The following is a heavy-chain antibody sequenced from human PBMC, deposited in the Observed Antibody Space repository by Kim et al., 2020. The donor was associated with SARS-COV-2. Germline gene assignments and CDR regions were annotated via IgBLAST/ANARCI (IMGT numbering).Heavy chain of an antibody. CDR1: GGSISSSSYY. V-gene: IGHV4-39*07. CDR2: IYYSGST. CDR3: ARAIGAARITMIVVEPGAFDI. D-gene: IGHD3-22*01. Sequence: SETLSLTCTVSGGSISSSSYYWGWIRQPPGKGLEWIGSIYYSGSTYYNPSLKSRVTISVDTSKNQFSLKLSSVTAADTAVYYCARAIGAARITMIVVEPGAFDIWGQGTMVTVSS. J-gene: IGHJ3*02.